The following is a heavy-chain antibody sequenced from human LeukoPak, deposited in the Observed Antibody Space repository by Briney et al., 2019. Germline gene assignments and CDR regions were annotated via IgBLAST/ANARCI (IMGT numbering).Heavy chain of an antibody. D-gene: IGHD3-10*01. Sequence: ALVKVSCKASGGTFSSYAISWVRQAPGQGLEWMGGIIPIFGTANYAQKFQGRVTITTDESTSTAYMELSSLRSEDTAMYYCASRLQYYYGSGAFDIWGQGTMVTVSS. V-gene: IGHV1-69*05. CDR2: IIPIFGTA. J-gene: IGHJ3*02. CDR1: GGTFSSYA. CDR3: ASRLQYYYGSGAFDI.